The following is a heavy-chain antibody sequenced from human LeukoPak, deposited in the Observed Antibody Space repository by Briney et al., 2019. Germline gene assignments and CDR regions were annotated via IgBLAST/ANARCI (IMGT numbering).Heavy chain of an antibody. CDR3: ARAKACNSKGWWKGWCDP. CDR2: MNPNSGNT. V-gene: IGHV1-8*01. Sequence: PSVNASCKPSGYNFTSYDINWVRPATGQGLEWIGWMNPNSGNTGYAEKFQGRVTMTRENTIKAAYMELSSLRSGDTAVYYCARAKACNSKGWWKGWCDPGGHGTRVTV. CDR1: GYNFTSYD. J-gene: IGHJ5*02. D-gene: IGHD2-8*02.